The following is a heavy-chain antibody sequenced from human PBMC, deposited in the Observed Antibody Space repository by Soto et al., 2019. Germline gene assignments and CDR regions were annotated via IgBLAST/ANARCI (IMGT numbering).Heavy chain of an antibody. J-gene: IGHJ5*02. CDR3: ARVRQFCSRSSCYFDP. Sequence: QVQLQESGPGLVKPSGTLSLTCAVSGDHISSTNWWNWVRQPPGKGLEWIGEIHHSGSTNYNPSLKSRITISVDKSKNQVSLSLNSVTAADTAVYYCARVRQFCSRSSCYFDPWGQGTLVTVSS. CDR2: IHHSGST. V-gene: IGHV4-4*02. CDR1: GDHISSTNW. D-gene: IGHD2-15*01.